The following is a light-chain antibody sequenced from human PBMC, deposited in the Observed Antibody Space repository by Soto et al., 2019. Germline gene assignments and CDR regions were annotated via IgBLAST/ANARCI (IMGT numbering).Light chain of an antibody. CDR3: QQYNYFWA. Sequence: QSPSTVSASVGDRVTITCRASQSISSWLAWYQQKPGKAPKLLIYDASNLESGVPSRFSGGGSGTEFSLTISSLQPDDFATYYCQQYNYFWAFGQGTKVDIK. CDR2: DAS. CDR1: QSISSW. J-gene: IGKJ1*01. V-gene: IGKV1-5*01.